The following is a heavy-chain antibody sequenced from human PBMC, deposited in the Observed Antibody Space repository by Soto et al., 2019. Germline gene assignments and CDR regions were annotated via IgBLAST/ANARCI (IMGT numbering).Heavy chain of an antibody. CDR2: INPNSGGT. V-gene: IGHV1-2*04. D-gene: IGHD3-3*01. CDR1: GYTFTGYY. Sequence: GASVKVSCKASGYTFTGYYMHWVRQAPGQGLEWMGWINPNSGGTDYAQKFQGWVTMTRDTSISTAYMELSSLRSEDTAVYYCARVLYYDFWSGPPDAFDIWGKGTMVTVSS. CDR3: ARVLYYDFWSGPPDAFDI. J-gene: IGHJ3*02.